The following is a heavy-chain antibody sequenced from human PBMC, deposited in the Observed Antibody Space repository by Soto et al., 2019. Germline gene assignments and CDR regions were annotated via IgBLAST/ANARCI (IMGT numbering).Heavy chain of an antibody. CDR3: AKDNYDYIWGTMTGYYYYYMDV. CDR2: ISGSGGST. CDR1: GFTFSSYA. V-gene: IGHV3-23*01. J-gene: IGHJ6*03. D-gene: IGHD3-16*01. Sequence: EVQLLESGGGLVQPGGSLRLSCAASGFTFSSYAMSWVRQAPGKGLEWVSAISGSGGSTYYADSVKGRFTISRDNSKNTLYLQMNSLRAEDTAVYYCAKDNYDYIWGTMTGYYYYYMDVWGKGTTVTVSS.